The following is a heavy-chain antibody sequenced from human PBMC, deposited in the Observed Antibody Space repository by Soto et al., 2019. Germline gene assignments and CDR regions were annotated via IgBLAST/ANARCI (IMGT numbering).Heavy chain of an antibody. J-gene: IGHJ6*02. Sequence: PSDTLSLTCTVSGGSITSGDHYGSWIRQPPGKGLEWIGYIYYSGSTYYNPSLKSRVTISVDTSKNQFSLTLSSVTAADTAVYYCARGLQRALYYYGMDVWGQGTTVTVS. CDR2: IYYSGST. V-gene: IGHV4-30-4*02. CDR3: ARGLQRALYYYGMDV. D-gene: IGHD4-4*01. CDR1: GGSITSGDHY.